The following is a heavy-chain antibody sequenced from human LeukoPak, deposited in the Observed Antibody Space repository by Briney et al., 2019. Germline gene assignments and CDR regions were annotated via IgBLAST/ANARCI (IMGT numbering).Heavy chain of an antibody. D-gene: IGHD2-15*01. CDR2: VSGSGGVT. CDR3: AKDFCRAPRCPPLGFDP. J-gene: IGHJ5*02. V-gene: IGHV3-23*01. Sequence: GGSLRLSCAASGFTFSSYAMSWVRQAPGKGPERVSAVSGSGGVTYYADSVKGRFTISRDNSRNTLYLQMNSLRAEDTAVYCCAKDFCRAPRCPPLGFDPWGQGTLVTVSS. CDR1: GFTFSSYA.